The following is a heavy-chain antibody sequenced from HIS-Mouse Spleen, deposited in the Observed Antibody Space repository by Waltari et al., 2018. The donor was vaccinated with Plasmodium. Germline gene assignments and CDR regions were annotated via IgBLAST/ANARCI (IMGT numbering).Heavy chain of an antibody. CDR3: ARLRYSYGYFDY. V-gene: IGHV4-59*08. CDR1: GGSISSDY. J-gene: IGHJ4*02. CDR2: IYYSGST. D-gene: IGHD5-18*01. Sequence: QVQLQESGPGLVKPSETLSLTCTVSGGSISSDYVSWIRHPPGKGLEWIGVIYYSGSTNYNPSLKSRVTISVDTSKNQFSLKLSSGTAADTAVYYCARLRYSYGYFDYWGQGTLVTVSS.